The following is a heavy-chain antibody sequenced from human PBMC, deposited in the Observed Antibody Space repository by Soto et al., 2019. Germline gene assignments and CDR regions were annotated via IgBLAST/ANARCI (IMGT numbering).Heavy chain of an antibody. CDR1: GFTFSSYW. CDR3: ARDRKGCSGGSCYRNRPQNYYYYYGMDV. Sequence: GGSLRLSCAASGFTFSSYWMHWVRQAPGKGLVWVSRINSDGSSTSYADSVKGRFTISRDNAKNTLYLQMNSLRAEDTAVYYCARDRKGCSGGSCYRNRPQNYYYYYGMDVWGQGTTVTVSS. CDR2: INSDGSST. J-gene: IGHJ6*02. D-gene: IGHD2-15*01. V-gene: IGHV3-74*01.